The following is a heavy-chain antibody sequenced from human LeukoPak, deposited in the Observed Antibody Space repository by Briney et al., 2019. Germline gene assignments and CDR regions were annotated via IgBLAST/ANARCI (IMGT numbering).Heavy chain of an antibody. V-gene: IGHV3-66*04. J-gene: IGHJ4*02. CDR2: IYRGGST. Sequence: GGSLRLSCAASGFTFSSYAMSWVRQAPGKGLEWVSIIYRGGSTNYADSVKGRFTISRDTSKNTLYLQMNSLRAEDTAVYYCARLSANSSAYFFDYWGQGTLVTVSS. D-gene: IGHD3-22*01. CDR3: ARLSANSSAYFFDY. CDR1: GFTFSSYA.